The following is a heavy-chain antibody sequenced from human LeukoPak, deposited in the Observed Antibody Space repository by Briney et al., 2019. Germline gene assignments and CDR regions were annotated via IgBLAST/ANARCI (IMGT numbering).Heavy chain of an antibody. J-gene: IGHJ4*02. CDR3: ARDHRLRRVVQGYFDY. CDR2: ISYDGSNK. Sequence: PGGSLRLSCAASGFTFSSYAMHWVRQAPGKGLEWVAVISYDGSNKYYADSVKGRFTISRDNSKNTLYLQMNSLRAEDTAVYYCARDHRLRRVVQGYFDYWGQGTLVTVSS. D-gene: IGHD3-16*02. V-gene: IGHV3-30*04. CDR1: GFTFSSYA.